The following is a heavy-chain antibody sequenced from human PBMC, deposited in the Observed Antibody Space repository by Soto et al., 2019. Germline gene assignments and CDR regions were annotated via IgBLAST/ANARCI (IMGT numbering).Heavy chain of an antibody. D-gene: IGHD3-10*01. CDR1: GFTFSSYG. V-gene: IGHV3-48*01. CDR3: ATMGGITMVRGVRDYYYYYGTDV. Sequence: GGSLRLSCAASGFTFSSYGMHWVRQAPGKGLEWVSYITSSSTTIYYTDSVKGRFTISRDNAKNSLYLQMNSLRAEDTAVYYCATMGGITMVRGVRDYYYYYGTDVWGQGTTVTGSS. CDR2: ITSSSTTI. J-gene: IGHJ6*01.